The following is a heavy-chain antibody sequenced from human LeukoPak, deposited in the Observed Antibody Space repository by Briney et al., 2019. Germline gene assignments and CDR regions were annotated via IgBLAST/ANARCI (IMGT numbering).Heavy chain of an antibody. CDR3: ARVKAEWNYEYYYYYMDV. CDR1: GYSISSSNW. CDR2: IYYSGSI. Sequence: SDTLSLTCAVSGYSISSSNWWGWIRQPPGKGLKWIGYIYYSGSIYYNPSLKSRVTMSVDTSKNQFSLKLSSVTAVDTAVYYCARVKAEWNYEYYYYYMDVWGKGTTVTASS. V-gene: IGHV4-28*05. D-gene: IGHD1-7*01. J-gene: IGHJ6*03.